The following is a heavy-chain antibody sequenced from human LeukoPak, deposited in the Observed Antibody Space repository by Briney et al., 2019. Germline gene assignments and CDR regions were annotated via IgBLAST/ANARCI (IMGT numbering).Heavy chain of an antibody. CDR2: IYYGGST. Sequence: PSETLSLTCTVSGGSISSDSYYWGWIRQPPGKGLEWIGSIYYGGSTYYNPSLKSRVTISIDTSKNQFSLKLISVTAADTAVYYCASSYRKALSFDYWGQGTLVTVSS. V-gene: IGHV4-39*07. CDR1: GGSISSDSYY. D-gene: IGHD4-11*01. J-gene: IGHJ4*02. CDR3: ASSYRKALSFDY.